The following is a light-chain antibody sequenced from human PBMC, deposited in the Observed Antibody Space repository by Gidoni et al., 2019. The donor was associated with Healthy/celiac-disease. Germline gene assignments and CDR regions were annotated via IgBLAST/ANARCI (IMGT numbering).Light chain of an antibody. CDR3: QQSYSTPRMYT. CDR2: AAS. V-gene: IGKV1-39*01. J-gene: IGKJ2*01. Sequence: DIQMTQPPSSLSASVGDRVTITCRASQSISSYLTWYQKKPGKAPKLLIYAASSLQSGVPSRFSGSGSGTDFTLTISSLQPEDFATYYCQQSYSTPRMYTFGQGTKLEIK. CDR1: QSISSY.